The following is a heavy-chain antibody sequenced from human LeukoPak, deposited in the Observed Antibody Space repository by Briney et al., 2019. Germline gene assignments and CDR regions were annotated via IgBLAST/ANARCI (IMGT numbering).Heavy chain of an antibody. J-gene: IGHJ4*02. D-gene: IGHD2-8*02. Sequence: TGGSLRLPCAASGFTFSNSAMHWVRQGPGKGLEWVAYIAHHGNNKYYADSVKGRFTISRDNSKRTLYLQMNSLRPDDTAMYYCPKDGSWSCTDWGQGTLVTVSS. CDR1: GFTFSNSA. V-gene: IGHV3-30*02. CDR2: IAHHGNNK. CDR3: PKDGSWSCTD.